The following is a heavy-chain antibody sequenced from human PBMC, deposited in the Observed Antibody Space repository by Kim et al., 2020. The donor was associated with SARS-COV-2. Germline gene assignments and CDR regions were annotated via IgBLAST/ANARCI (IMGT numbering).Heavy chain of an antibody. D-gene: IGHD2-15*01. CDR2: ISGSGGST. CDR3: AKDLGAESSTVVVAATPGYLDDY. CDR1: GFTFSSYA. Sequence: GGSLRLSCAASGFTFSSYAMSWVRQAPGKGLEWVSAISGSGGSTYYADSVKGRFTISRDNSKNTLYLQMNSLRAEDTAVYYCAKDLGAESSTVVVAATPGYLDDYWGQGTLVTVSS. J-gene: IGHJ4*02. V-gene: IGHV3-23*01.